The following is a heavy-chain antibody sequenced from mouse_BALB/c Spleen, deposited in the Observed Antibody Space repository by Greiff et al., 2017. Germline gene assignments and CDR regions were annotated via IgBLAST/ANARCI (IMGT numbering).Heavy chain of an antibody. CDR3: ARKDYYGSSFHDY. V-gene: IGHV14-3*02. J-gene: IGHJ2*01. CDR1: GFNIKDTY. CDR2: IDPANGNT. D-gene: IGHD1-1*01. Sequence: EVQLQESGAELVKPGASVKLSCTASGFNIKDTYMHWVKQRPEQGLEWIGRIDPANGNTKYDPKFQGKATITADTSSNTAYLQLSSLTSEDTAVYYCARKDYYGSSFHDYWGQGTTLTVSS.